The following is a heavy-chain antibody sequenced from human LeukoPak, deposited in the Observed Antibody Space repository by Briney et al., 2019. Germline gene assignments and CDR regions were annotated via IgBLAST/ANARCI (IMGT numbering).Heavy chain of an antibody. V-gene: IGHV1-46*01. Sequence: ASVKVSCKASGYTFTSYYMHWVRQAPGQGLEWMGLINPSGGSTSYAQKFQGRVTMTRDTSTSTVYMELSSLRSEDTAVYYCARDGEIVVVPAAMPVYYYSGMDVWGQGTTVTVSS. D-gene: IGHD2-2*01. CDR3: ARDGEIVVVPAAMPVYYYSGMDV. J-gene: IGHJ6*02. CDR2: INPSGGST. CDR1: GYTFTSYY.